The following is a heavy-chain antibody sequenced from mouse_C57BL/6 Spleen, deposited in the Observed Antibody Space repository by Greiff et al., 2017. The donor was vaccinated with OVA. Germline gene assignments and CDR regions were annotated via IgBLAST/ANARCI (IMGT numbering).Heavy chain of an antibody. CDR2: IDPSDSET. Sequence: QVQLQQPGAELVRPGSSVKLSCKASGYTFTSYWMHWVKQRPIQGLEWIGNIDPSDSETHYNQKFKDKATLTVDKSSSTAYMQLSSLTSEDSAVYYCARNYVGAMDYWGQGTSVTVSS. CDR1: GYTFTSYW. CDR3: ARNYVGAMDY. D-gene: IGHD2-1*01. J-gene: IGHJ4*01. V-gene: IGHV1-52*01.